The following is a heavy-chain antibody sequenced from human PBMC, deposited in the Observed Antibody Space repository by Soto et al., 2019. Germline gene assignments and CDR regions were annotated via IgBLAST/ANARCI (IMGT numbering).Heavy chain of an antibody. CDR2: VTYNGDET. D-gene: IGHD5-18*01. V-gene: IGHV3-23*01. CDR1: GFTFSSYA. CDR3: ARYIRGPTVFYFDF. Sequence: PGGSLRLSCAASGFTFSSYAMTWVRQAPGKGLEWVSVVTYNGDETYYADSVKGRFTISRDNSKDTVHLQMNSLRAEDTAVYYCARYIRGPTVFYFDFWGPGVLVTVSS. J-gene: IGHJ4*02.